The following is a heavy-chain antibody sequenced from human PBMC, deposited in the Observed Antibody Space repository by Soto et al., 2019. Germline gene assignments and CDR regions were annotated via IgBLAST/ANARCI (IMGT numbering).Heavy chain of an antibody. Sequence: QVQLVESGGGVVQPGRSLRLSCAASGFPFSSYGMHWVRQAPGKGLDWVALISYGGSNKYYADSVKGRFTISRDNSKHTLYLEMSSLRVEDTAVYYCAGGQYYFDYCGQGTLVSVSS. CDR2: ISYGGSNK. CDR1: GFPFSSYG. J-gene: IGHJ4*02. CDR3: AGGQYYFDY. D-gene: IGHD2-15*01. V-gene: IGHV3-30*03.